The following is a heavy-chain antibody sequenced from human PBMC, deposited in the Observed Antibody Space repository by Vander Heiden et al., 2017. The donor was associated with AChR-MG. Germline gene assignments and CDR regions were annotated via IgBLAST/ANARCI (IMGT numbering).Heavy chain of an antibody. Sequence: EVQLVESGGGLVQPGGSLRLSCAASGFTVSSNYMSGVRQAPGKGLEWVSVIYSGGSTYYADSVKGRFTISRDNSKNTLYLQMNSLRAEDTAVYYCARAGMITFGGVSDYYYYGMDVWGQGTTVTVSS. CDR3: ARAGMITFGGVSDYYYYGMDV. V-gene: IGHV3-66*01. CDR1: GFTVSSNY. D-gene: IGHD3-16*01. J-gene: IGHJ6*02. CDR2: IYSGGST.